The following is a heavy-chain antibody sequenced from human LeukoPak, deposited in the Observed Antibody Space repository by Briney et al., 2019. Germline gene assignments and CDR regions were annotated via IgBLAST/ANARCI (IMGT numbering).Heavy chain of an antibody. Sequence: SETLSLTCTVSGGSISTYYWSWLRQPPGKGLEWLGYISDRDGASYNPSLKSRVTMSIDTSKTHFSLKLNSVAAADTAVYYCARLPTHWGQGILVTVAS. CDR2: ISDRDGA. J-gene: IGHJ4*02. CDR1: GGSISTYY. V-gene: IGHV4-59*08. D-gene: IGHD4-17*01. CDR3: ARLPTH.